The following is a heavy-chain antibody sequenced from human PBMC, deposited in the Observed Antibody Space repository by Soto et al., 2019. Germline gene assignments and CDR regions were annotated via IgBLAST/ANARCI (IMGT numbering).Heavy chain of an antibody. D-gene: IGHD2-21*01. V-gene: IGHV4-30-2*01. J-gene: IGHJ5*02. CDR2: IYQSGVT. CDR3: AGMPYSCDNRFDA. Sequence: TLSRTCDMSGDSYSISTYSWSWIRQPPGKALQWIGFIYQSGVTSYNPSLASRVYISLERSNNQCSLKLKSVTAADTAVYFWAGMPYSCDNRFDAWGPGTPVTVSS. CDR1: GDSYSISTYS.